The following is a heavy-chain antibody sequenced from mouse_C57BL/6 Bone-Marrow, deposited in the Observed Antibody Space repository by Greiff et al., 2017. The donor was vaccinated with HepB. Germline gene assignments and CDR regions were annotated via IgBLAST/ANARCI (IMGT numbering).Heavy chain of an antibody. D-gene: IGHD1-1*01. V-gene: IGHV10-1*01. CDR1: GFSFNTYA. Sequence: EVKLVESGGGLVQPKGSLKLSCAASGFSFNTYAMNWVRQAPGKGLEWVARIRSKSNNYATYYADSVKDRFTISRDDSESMLYLQMNNLKTEDTAMYYCVRRGGLLTPYWGQGTLVTVSA. CDR3: VRRGGLLTPY. CDR2: IRSKSNNYAT. J-gene: IGHJ3*01.